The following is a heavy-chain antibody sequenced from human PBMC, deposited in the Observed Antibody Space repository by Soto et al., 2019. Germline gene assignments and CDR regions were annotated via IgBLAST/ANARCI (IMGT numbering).Heavy chain of an antibody. CDR2: IYWDDDE. V-gene: IGHV2-5*02. Sequence: ITLKESGPTLVKPTQTLTLTCTFSGFSLNTGGVGVGWVRQPRGKAMEWLALIYWDDDERYRPSLRSRLNIAKDTIYNRVVLTMTNMDPEDTATYYCVRNWRYYGGDYYYGMDAWGQGTTVTVS. D-gene: IGHD3-10*01. J-gene: IGHJ6*02. CDR3: VRNWRYYGGDYYYGMDA. CDR1: GFSLNTGGVG.